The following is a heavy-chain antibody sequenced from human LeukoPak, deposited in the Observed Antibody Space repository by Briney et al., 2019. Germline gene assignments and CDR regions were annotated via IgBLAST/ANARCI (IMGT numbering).Heavy chain of an antibody. CDR2: INPDGSSA. V-gene: IGHV3-74*01. D-gene: IGHD4-11*01. CDR3: ARFKVTVTSIP. Sequence: QPGGSLRLSCAASGFTFSDYLMHWVRQAPGKGLVWVSRINPDGSSASYADSVKGRFTISRDNAKNTLYLQMNSLRAEDTAVYYCARFKVTVTSIPWGQGTLVTVSS. J-gene: IGHJ5*02. CDR1: GFTFSDYL.